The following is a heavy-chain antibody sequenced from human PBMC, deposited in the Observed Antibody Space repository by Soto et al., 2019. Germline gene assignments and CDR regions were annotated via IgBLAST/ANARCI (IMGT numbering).Heavy chain of an antibody. J-gene: IGHJ3*02. D-gene: IGHD2-15*01. CDR1: GGSISSYY. Sequence: PSETLSLTCTVSGGSISSYYWSWIRQPPGKGLEWIGYIYYSGSTNYNPSLKSRVTISVDTSKNQFSLKLSSVTAADTAVYYCAGLLQAGTFDIWGQGTMVTVSS. CDR3: AGLLQAGTFDI. CDR2: IYYSGST. V-gene: IGHV4-59*08.